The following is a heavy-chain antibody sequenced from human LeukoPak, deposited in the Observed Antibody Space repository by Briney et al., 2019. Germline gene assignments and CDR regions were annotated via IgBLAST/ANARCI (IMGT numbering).Heavy chain of an antibody. CDR1: GGTFSNYA. V-gene: IGHV1-69*13. J-gene: IGHJ4*02. D-gene: IGHD5-12*01. CDR2: IIPMFGTT. CDR3: ARENHSGYAGGAFDY. Sequence: ASMKVSCKASGGTFSNYAISWVRQAPGQGLEWMGGIIPMFGTTNYAQKFQGRVTITADESTSTAYMELSSLRSEDTAVYYCARENHSGYAGGAFDYWGQGTLVTVSS.